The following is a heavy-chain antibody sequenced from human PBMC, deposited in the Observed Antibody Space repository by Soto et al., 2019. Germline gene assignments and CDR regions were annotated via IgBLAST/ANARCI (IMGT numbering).Heavy chain of an antibody. J-gene: IGHJ4*02. CDR1: GFTFSSYA. V-gene: IGHV3-30-3*01. CDR2: ISYDGSNK. Sequence: QVQLVESGGGVVQPGRSLRLSYAASGFTFSSYAMHWVRQAPGKGLEWVAVISYDGSNKYYADSVKGRFTISRDNSKNTLYLQMNSLRAEDTAVYYCARDEDSSSSYLSDYWGQGTLVTVSS. CDR3: ARDEDSSSSYLSDY. D-gene: IGHD6-6*01.